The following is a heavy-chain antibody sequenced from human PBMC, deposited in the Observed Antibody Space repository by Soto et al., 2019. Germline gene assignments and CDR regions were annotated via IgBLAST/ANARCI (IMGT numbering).Heavy chain of an antibody. CDR1: GFTFRSYA. CDR3: VRDRGYTGYDLEY. D-gene: IGHD5-12*01. V-gene: IGHV3-48*02. CDR2: INSGSSTI. J-gene: IGHJ4*02. Sequence: EVQLVESGGGLVQPGGSLRPSCAASGFTFRSYAMNWVRQAPGKGLEWVSYINSGSSTIYYADSAKGRFSISRDNAKNSLYLQMNSVRDEYTAVYFCVRDRGYTGYDLEYWGQGALVTVSS.